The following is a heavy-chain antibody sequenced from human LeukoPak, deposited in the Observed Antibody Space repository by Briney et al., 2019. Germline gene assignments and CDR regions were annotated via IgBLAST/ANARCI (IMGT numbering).Heavy chain of an antibody. CDR2: ISYDGSNK. J-gene: IGHJ4*02. Sequence: GRSLRLSCAASGFTFSSYAMHWVRQAPGKGLEWVAVISYDGSNKYYADSVKGRFTISRDNSKNTLYLQMNSLRAEDTAVYYCARSYQGGPDYWGQGTLVTVSS. D-gene: IGHD1-26*01. V-gene: IGHV3-30*01. CDR1: GFTFSSYA. CDR3: ARSYQGGPDY.